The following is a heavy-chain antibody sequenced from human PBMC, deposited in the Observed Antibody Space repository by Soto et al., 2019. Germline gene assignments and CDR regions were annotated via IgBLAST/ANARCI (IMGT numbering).Heavy chain of an antibody. CDR1: GFTFSSYG. D-gene: IGHD3-22*01. J-gene: IGHJ4*02. CDR3: AKSPLVVVITGVIDY. Sequence: GGSLRLSCAASGFTFSSYGMHWVRQAPGKGLEWVAVISYDGSNKYYADSVKGRFTISRDNSKNTLYLQMNSLRAEDTAVYYCAKSPLVVVITGVIDYWGQGTLVTVS. CDR2: ISYDGSNK. V-gene: IGHV3-30*18.